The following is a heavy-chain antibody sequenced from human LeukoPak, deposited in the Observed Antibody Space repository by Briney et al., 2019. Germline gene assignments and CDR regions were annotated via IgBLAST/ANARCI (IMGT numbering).Heavy chain of an antibody. D-gene: IGHD3-22*01. V-gene: IGHV3-48*03. CDR2: ITTSGNTI. Sequence: GGSLRLSCAASGFTFSRYEMNWVRQAPGKGLEWISFITTSGNTIYYADSVKGRFTISRDNAKNSLYLQMNSLRAGDTAVYYCARDSYYSSDYWGQGTLVTVSS. CDR3: ARDSYYSSDY. CDR1: GFTFSRYE. J-gene: IGHJ4*02.